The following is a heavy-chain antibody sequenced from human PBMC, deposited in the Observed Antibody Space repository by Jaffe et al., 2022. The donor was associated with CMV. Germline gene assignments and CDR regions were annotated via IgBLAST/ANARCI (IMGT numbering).Heavy chain of an antibody. CDR3: ARLPETYDILTGYGGYYMDV. V-gene: IGHV4-59*08. CDR2: IYYSGST. J-gene: IGHJ6*03. D-gene: IGHD3-9*01. Sequence: QVQLQESGPGLVKPSETLSLTCTVSGGSISSYYWSWIRQPPGKGLEWIGYIYYSGSTNYNPSLKSRVTISVDTSKNQFSLKLSSVTAADTAVYYCARLPETYDILTGYGGYYMDVWGKGTTVTVSS. CDR1: GGSISSYY.